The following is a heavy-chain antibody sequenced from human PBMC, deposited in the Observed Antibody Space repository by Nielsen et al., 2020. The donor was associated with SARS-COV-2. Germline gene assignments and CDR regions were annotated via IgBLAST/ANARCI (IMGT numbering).Heavy chain of an antibody. CDR1: GFTFSSYS. CDR3: ARDLTVTSHPYAMDV. J-gene: IGHJ6*02. CDR2: ISSSSSTI. Sequence: GGSLRLSCAASGFTFSSYSMNWVRQAPGKGLEWVSYISSSSSTIYYADSVKGRFIISRDNAKNSLFLQMNSLRAEDTAVYYCARDLTVTSHPYAMDVWGQGTTVTVSS. D-gene: IGHD4-17*01. V-gene: IGHV3-48*04.